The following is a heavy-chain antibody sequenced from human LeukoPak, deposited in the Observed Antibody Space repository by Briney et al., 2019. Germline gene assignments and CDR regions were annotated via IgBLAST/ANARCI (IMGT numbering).Heavy chain of an antibody. J-gene: IGHJ5*02. Sequence: GGSLRPSCSASGFAFSTNAMHWVRQAPGGGLEYVSAISSDGGSTHYADPVKGRFTISRDNSKNTQYLQMSSLRPEDTAVYYCVKDNRDGDNLAWFDPWGQGTLVTVSS. D-gene: IGHD4-17*01. CDR3: VKDNRDGDNLAWFDP. CDR2: ISSDGGST. CDR1: GFAFSTNA. V-gene: IGHV3-64D*09.